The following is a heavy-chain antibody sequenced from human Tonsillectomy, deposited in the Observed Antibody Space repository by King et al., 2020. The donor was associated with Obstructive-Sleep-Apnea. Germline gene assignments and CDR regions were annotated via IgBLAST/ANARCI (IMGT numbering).Heavy chain of an antibody. CDR3: ARGRGSGSYYGIIDS. CDR2: VNTNSGNT. J-gene: IGHJ4*02. V-gene: IGHV1-8*01. D-gene: IGHD1-26*01. CDR1: GYTFTSYD. Sequence: VQLVESGAEVKKPGASVKVSCTASGYTFTSYDINWVRQAPGQGLEWVGWVNTNSGNTAYGQKFQGRVTMTRDTSISTAYMELTSLKSEDTAVYYCARGRGSGSYYGIIDSWGQGTLSPSPQ.